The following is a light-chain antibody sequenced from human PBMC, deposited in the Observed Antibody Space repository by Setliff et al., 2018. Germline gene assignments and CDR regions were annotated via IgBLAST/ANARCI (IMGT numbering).Light chain of an antibody. CDR2: DVS. J-gene: IGLJ1*01. Sequence: QSALTQPASVSGSPGQSITISCTGTSSDVGGYNYVSWYQQHPGKAPKLMIYDVSKRPSGVSNRFSGSKSGNTASLTISGLQAEDEADYYCSSYISCSTFVFGTGTKVTVL. CDR1: SSDVGGYNY. V-gene: IGLV2-14*01. CDR3: SSYISCSTFV.